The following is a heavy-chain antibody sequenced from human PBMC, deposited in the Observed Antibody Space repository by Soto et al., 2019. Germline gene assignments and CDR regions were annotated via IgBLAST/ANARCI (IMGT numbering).Heavy chain of an antibody. CDR3: ARSHDYGDYGGAFDI. CDR1: GFTVSSNY. V-gene: IGHV3-53*04. D-gene: IGHD4-17*01. J-gene: IGHJ3*02. Sequence: GGSLRLSCAASGFTVSSNYMSWVRQAPGKGLEWVSVIYSGGSTYYADSVKGRFTISRHNSKNKLYLQMNSLRAEDTAVYYCARSHDYGDYGGAFDIWGQGTMVTVSS. CDR2: IYSGGST.